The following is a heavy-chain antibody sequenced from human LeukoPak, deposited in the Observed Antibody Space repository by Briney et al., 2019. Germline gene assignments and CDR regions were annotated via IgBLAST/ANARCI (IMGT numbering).Heavy chain of an antibody. V-gene: IGHV3-7*01. CDR3: ATDLGPVQYYYYYIDV. CDR2: IKQDGSEK. Sequence: PGGSLRLSCAASEFTFSSYWMSWVRQAPGKGLEWVANIKQDGSEKYYVDSVKGRFTISRDNAKNSLYLQMHSLRAEDTAVYYCATDLGPVQYYYYYIDVWGKGTTVTVSS. J-gene: IGHJ6*03. CDR1: EFTFSSYW.